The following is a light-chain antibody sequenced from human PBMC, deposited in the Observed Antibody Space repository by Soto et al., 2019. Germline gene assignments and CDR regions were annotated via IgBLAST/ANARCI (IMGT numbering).Light chain of an antibody. Sequence: LTQPASVSGSPGQSITISCTGTSSDIGNYNYVSWYQQHPGKAPKLMIYEVSNRPSGVSNRFSGSKSGNTASLTISGLQAEDEADYYCSSYTSSSTLNYVFGTGTKVTVL. J-gene: IGLJ1*01. CDR3: SSYTSSSTLNYV. CDR2: EVS. V-gene: IGLV2-14*01. CDR1: SSDIGNYNY.